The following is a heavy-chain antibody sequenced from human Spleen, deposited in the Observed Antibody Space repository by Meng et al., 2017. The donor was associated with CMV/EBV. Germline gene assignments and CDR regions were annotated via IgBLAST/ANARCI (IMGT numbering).Heavy chain of an antibody. D-gene: IGHD3-3*01. J-gene: IGHJ6*02. V-gene: IGHV3-9*01. CDR1: GFPFDDKA. CDR2: ISWNSGRI. CDR3: ARETHNEFWNGYLYYGMDV. Sequence: LSLTCAGSGFPFDDKAMHWVRQAPGKGLEWVSGISWNSGRIDYADSVKGRFTISRDNTKNSLYLQMNSLRAEDTAVYYCARETHNEFWNGYLYYGMDVWGQGTAVTVSS.